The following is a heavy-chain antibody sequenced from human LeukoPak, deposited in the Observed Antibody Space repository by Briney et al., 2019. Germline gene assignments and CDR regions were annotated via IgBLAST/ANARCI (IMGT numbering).Heavy chain of an antibody. V-gene: IGHV4-34*01. CDR1: GGSFSGYY. CDR3: ARMGAPRDYGSASPPSDY. Sequence: SDTLSLTCAVYGGSFSGYYWSWIRQPPGKGLEWIGEINHSGSTNYNPSLKSRVTISVDTSKNQFSLKLSSVTAADTAVYYCARMGAPRDYGSASPPSDYWGQATLVTVSS. J-gene: IGHJ4*02. CDR2: INHSGST. D-gene: IGHD3-10*01.